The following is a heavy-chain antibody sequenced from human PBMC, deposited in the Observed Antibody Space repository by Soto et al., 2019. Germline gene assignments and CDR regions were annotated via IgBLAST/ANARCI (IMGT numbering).Heavy chain of an antibody. CDR3: ARGHYYGSGSRMYGMDV. CDR2: IGTAGDT. Sequence: EVQLVESGGGLVQPGGSLRLSCAASGFTFSSYDMHWVRQATGKGLEWVSAIGTAGDTYYPGSVKGRFTISRENAKNSLYLQMNSLRAGDTAVYYCARGHYYGSGSRMYGMDVWGQGTTVTVSS. CDR1: GFTFSSYD. D-gene: IGHD3-10*01. J-gene: IGHJ6*02. V-gene: IGHV3-13*04.